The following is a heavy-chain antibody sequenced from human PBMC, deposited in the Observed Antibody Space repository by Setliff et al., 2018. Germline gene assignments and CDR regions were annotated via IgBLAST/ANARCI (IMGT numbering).Heavy chain of an antibody. CDR1: GYTFTRYG. Sequence: ASVKVSCKASGYTFTRYGISWVRQAPGKGCEWMGWIGPYNGNTYYAQKFQGRVAITPDTSTSTAYMELRSLRSDDTAVYYCAKGGNITRETYYYYGMAVWGQGTTVTVS. CDR2: IGPYNGNT. V-gene: IGHV1-18*01. J-gene: IGHJ6*02. D-gene: IGHD1-20*01. CDR3: AKGGNITRETYYYYGMAV.